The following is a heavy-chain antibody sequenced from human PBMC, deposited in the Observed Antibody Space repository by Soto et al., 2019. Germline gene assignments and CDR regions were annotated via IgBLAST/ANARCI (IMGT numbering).Heavy chain of an antibody. D-gene: IGHD3-22*01. Sequence: GGSLRLSCAASGFTFSSYEMNWVRQAPGKGLVWVSYISSSGSTIYYADSVKGRFTISRDNAKNSLYLQMNSLRAEDTAVYYCARESAVVIDYWGQGTLVTVSS. CDR3: ARESAVVIDY. J-gene: IGHJ4*02. V-gene: IGHV3-48*03. CDR1: GFTFSSYE. CDR2: ISSSGSTI.